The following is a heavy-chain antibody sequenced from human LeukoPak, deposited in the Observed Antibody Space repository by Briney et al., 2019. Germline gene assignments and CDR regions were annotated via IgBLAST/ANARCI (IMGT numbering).Heavy chain of an antibody. Sequence: SETLSLTCTVSGGSIRSYYWSWIRQPPGKGLEWIGYIYYSGSTNYNPSLKSRVTISVDTSKNQFSLKLSSVTAADTAVYYCAGGYKYWYFDLWGRGTLVAVSS. V-gene: IGHV4-59*08. CDR1: GGSIRSYY. CDR3: AGGYKYWYFDL. D-gene: IGHD1-1*01. CDR2: IYYSGST. J-gene: IGHJ2*01.